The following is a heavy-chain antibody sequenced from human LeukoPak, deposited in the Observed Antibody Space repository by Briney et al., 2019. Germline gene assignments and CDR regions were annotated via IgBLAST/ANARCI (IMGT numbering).Heavy chain of an antibody. CDR1: GFTFSSYA. V-gene: IGHV3-23*01. D-gene: IGHD6-19*01. Sequence: GGSLRLSCAASGFTFSSYAMSWVRQAPGKGLEWVSAISGSGGSTYYADSVKGRFTISRDNSKNTLYLQMNSLRAEDTAVYYCARDMKQWLVAVTYGMDVWGQGTTVTVSS. CDR2: ISGSGGST. J-gene: IGHJ6*02. CDR3: ARDMKQWLVAVTYGMDV.